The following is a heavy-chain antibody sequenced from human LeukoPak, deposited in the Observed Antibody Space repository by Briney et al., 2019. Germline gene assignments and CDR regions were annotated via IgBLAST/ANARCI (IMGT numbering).Heavy chain of an antibody. D-gene: IGHD6-13*01. V-gene: IGHV3-48*01. Sequence: GGSLRLSCAPSGFPFSSYGMNWVRQSPGRGREGVSYISTSSGTIFYADSVKVRFTISRDHAKNSVYLQMNSLRAEDTAFYYCARSSSTWYRYFHHWGQGALVTVSS. CDR3: ARSSSTWYRYFHH. CDR2: ISTSSGTI. CDR1: GFPFSSYG. J-gene: IGHJ1*01.